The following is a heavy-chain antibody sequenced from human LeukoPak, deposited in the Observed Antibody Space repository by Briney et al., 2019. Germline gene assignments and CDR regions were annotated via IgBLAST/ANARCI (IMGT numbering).Heavy chain of an antibody. CDR3: ARDHTYYYGSGSYGFPT. Sequence: GGSLRLSCAASGLTFSSYSMNWVRQAPGKGLEWVSSISSSSSSIYYADSVKGRFTISRDNAKNSLYLQMNSLRAEDTAVYYCARDHTYYYGSGSYGFPTWGQGTLVTVSS. J-gene: IGHJ5*02. V-gene: IGHV3-21*01. D-gene: IGHD3-10*01. CDR2: ISSSSSSI. CDR1: GLTFSSYS.